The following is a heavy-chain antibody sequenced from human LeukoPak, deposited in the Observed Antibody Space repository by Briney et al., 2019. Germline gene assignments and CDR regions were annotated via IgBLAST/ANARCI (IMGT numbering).Heavy chain of an antibody. CDR2: LIPIFGTV. Sequence: ASVKVSCKAFGGTFNSFSSYALTWVRQAPGQGLEWMAGLIPIFGTVNYAQKFQGRLTITADKSTTTGFMELSSLRSDDTAVYYCARVRLDTVMVTQYHYYMDVWGKGTTVTVSS. CDR3: ARVRLDTVMVTQYHYYMDV. V-gene: IGHV1-69*06. J-gene: IGHJ6*03. D-gene: IGHD5-18*01. CDR1: GGTFNSFSSYA.